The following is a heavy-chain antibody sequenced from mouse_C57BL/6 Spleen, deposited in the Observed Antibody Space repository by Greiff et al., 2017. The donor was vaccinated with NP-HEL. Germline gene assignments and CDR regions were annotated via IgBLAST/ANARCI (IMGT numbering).Heavy chain of an antibody. D-gene: IGHD2-4*01. CDR3: ERGYDYDGVYFDY. Sequence: EVKLVESGGGLVKPGGSLKLSCAASGFTFSDYGMHWVRQAPEKGLEWVAYISRGSSALYYADTVKGRFTISIDNATTTLFLHLPSLTSEDTALFDCERGYDYDGVYFDYWGQGTTLTVSS. CDR1: GFTFSDYG. CDR2: ISRGSSAL. J-gene: IGHJ2*01. V-gene: IGHV5-17*01.